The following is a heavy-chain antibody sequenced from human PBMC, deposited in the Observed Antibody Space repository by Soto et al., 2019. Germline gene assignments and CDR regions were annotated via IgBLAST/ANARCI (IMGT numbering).Heavy chain of an antibody. CDR2: ISAYNGNT. V-gene: IGHV1-18*04. J-gene: IGHJ5*02. CDR3: ARDLGSGWYHWFDP. Sequence: ASVKVSGKASGYTFTSYCISWVLQAPGQGLEWMGWISAYNGNTNYAQKLQGRVTMTTDTSTSTAYMELRSLRSDDTAVYYCARDLGSGWYHWFDPWGQGTLVTVSS. D-gene: IGHD6-19*01. CDR1: GYTFTSYC.